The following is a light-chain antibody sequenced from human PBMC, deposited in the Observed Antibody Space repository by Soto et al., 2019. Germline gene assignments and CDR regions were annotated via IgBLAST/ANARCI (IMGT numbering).Light chain of an antibody. CDR3: QHYHSLPTT. CDR2: GAS. Sequence: EIVLTQSPGTLSLSPGERATLSCRASQSVTSTYLAWYQQKPGQPPRLLIYGASNRATGIPDRFSGSGSGTDFTLTISRLEPDDFTVYYGQHYHSLPTTFGPGTKVDI. CDR1: QSVTSTY. V-gene: IGKV3-20*01. J-gene: IGKJ3*01.